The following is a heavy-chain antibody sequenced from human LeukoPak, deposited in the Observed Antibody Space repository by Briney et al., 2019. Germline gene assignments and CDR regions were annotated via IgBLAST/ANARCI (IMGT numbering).Heavy chain of an antibody. V-gene: IGHV4-39*01. CDR2: LYFSGTT. Sequence: NTSETLSLTCTVSGGSISSSSYYWGWIRQPPGKGLEWMGSLYFSGTTYNNPSLKSRVAISVDMSKNQFSLKLTSVTAADTAVYYCARRGYSYGYAADYWGQGTLVTVSS. CDR1: GGSISSSSYY. CDR3: ARRGYSYGYAADY. D-gene: IGHD5-18*01. J-gene: IGHJ4*02.